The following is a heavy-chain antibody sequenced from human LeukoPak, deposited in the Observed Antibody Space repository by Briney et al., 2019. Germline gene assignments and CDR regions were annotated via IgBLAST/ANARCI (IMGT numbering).Heavy chain of an antibody. V-gene: IGHV4-4*09. CDR2: FHTSGST. CDR3: ARRQTYFDY. Sequence: SETLSLTCTVSGGSIGIYYWSWIRQPPGKGLEWIGYFHTSGSTNYNPSLKSRVTLSVDTSKNQFSLKLTSVTAADTAVYYCARRQTYFDYWGQGTLVTVSS. J-gene: IGHJ4*02. CDR1: GGSIGIYY.